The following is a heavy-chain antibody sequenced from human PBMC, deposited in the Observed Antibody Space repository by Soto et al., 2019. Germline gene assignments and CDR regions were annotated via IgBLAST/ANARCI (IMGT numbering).Heavy chain of an antibody. CDR2: IWYDGSNK. CDR3: ARDDKDEYGADRGGFGC. CDR1: GFSFNIYG. V-gene: IGHV3-33*01. D-gene: IGHD4-17*01. J-gene: IGHJ4*02. Sequence: QVQLVESGGGVVQPGTSLRLSCAASGFSFNIYGMHWVRQAPGKGLEWVAGIWYDGSNKYYAESVKGRFSISRDNSKNTLYLQMNSLSAEDTAVYSCARDDKDEYGADRGGFGCWGQGTLVTVSS.